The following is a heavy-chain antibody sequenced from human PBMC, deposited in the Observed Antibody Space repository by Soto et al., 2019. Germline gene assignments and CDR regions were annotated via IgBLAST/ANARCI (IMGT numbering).Heavy chain of an antibody. V-gene: IGHV1-69*13. J-gene: IGHJ6*02. D-gene: IGHD1-26*01. CDR1: GGTFIRHA. CDR3: ARDPALRIVGPTYGMDL. Sequence: SVKVSCKAPGGTFIRHAISLVRQAPGQGFEWMGGIIPMSDTARYAQKFQGRVTITADESTTTAYMELSSLRSEDTAVYYCARDPALRIVGPTYGMDLWGQGTTVTV. CDR2: IIPMSDTA.